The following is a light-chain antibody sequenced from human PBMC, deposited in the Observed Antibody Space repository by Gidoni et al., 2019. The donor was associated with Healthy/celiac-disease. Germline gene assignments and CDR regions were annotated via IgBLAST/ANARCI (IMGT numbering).Light chain of an antibody. CDR1: QSISSW. J-gene: IGKJ1*01. CDR2: KAS. CDR3: QQYNSYPGT. Sequence: DIQMTPPPSTLSASVGDRVTITCRASQSISSWLAWYQQKPGKAPKLLFYKASSVASVVPSMFSGGGSGTEFTLTISSLQPDDFATYYCQQYNSYPGTFGQGTKVEIK. V-gene: IGKV1-5*03.